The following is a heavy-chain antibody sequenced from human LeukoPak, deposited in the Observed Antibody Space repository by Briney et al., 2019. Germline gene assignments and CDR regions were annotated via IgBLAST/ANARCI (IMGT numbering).Heavy chain of an antibody. CDR2: ISWNSGYI. J-gene: IGHJ4*02. V-gene: IGHV3-9*01. CDR1: GFTFDDYA. CDR3: AKDIGDAGTYYRMGYYFDY. D-gene: IGHD3-10*01. Sequence: GGSLRLSCAASGFTFDDYALHWVRQAPGKGLEWVSGISWNSGYIGYADSVKGRFSITRDNAKNSLYLQMNSLRAEDTALYYCAKDIGDAGTYYRMGYYFDYWGQGTLVTVSS.